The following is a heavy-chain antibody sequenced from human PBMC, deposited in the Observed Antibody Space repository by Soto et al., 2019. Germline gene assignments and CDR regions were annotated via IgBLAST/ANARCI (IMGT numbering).Heavy chain of an antibody. Sequence: SETLSLTCTVSGGSISSSSYYWGWVRQPPGKGLEWIGSIYYSGSTYYNPSLKSRVTISVDTSKNQFSLKLSSVTAADTAVYYCARDGVNWFDPWGQGTLVTVSS. CDR2: IYYSGST. D-gene: IGHD3-10*01. CDR3: ARDGVNWFDP. J-gene: IGHJ5*02. V-gene: IGHV4-39*02. CDR1: GGSISSSSYY.